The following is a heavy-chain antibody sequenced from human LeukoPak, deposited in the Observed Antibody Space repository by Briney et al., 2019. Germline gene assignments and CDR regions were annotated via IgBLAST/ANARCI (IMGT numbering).Heavy chain of an antibody. CDR3: AKDRSAFYYDSSAYGGSDYYGMDV. CDR1: GFTFSTYA. Sequence: GGSLRLSCAASGFTFSTYAMSWVRQAPGKGLEWVSAISGSGGSTYYADSVKGRFTISRDNSKNTLYLQMNSLRAEDTAVYYCAKDRSAFYYDSSAYGGSDYYGMDVWGQGTTVTVSS. V-gene: IGHV3-23*01. CDR2: ISGSGGST. J-gene: IGHJ6*02. D-gene: IGHD3-22*01.